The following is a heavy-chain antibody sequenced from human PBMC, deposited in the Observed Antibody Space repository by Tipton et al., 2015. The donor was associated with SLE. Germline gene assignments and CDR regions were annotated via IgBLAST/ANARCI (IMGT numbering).Heavy chain of an antibody. CDR3: ARFTGWELIHDAFDI. CDR1: GFTFGGYP. CDR2: ISYDGRNK. V-gene: IGHV3-30*04. Sequence: SLRLSCSVSGFTFGGYPMHWVRQAPGKGLEWVAVISYDGRNKYYADSVKGRFTISTDNAKNSLYLQMNSLRAEDTAMYYCARFTGWELIHDAFDIWGQGTMVTVSS. D-gene: IGHD1-26*01. J-gene: IGHJ3*02.